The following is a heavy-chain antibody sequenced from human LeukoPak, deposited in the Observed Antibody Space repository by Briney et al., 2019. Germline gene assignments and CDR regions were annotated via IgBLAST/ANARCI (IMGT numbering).Heavy chain of an antibody. V-gene: IGHV3-23*01. D-gene: IGHD1-26*01. Sequence: AGGSLRLSCAASGFTFSTYGMSWVRQAPGTGLEWVSASSGGGGSTYYADSVKGRFTIARDNSKNTLYLQMNSLRGEDTAVYYCAKDRRVGAIGECFHHWGQGTLVTVSS. J-gene: IGHJ1*01. CDR2: SSGGGGST. CDR1: GFTFSTYG. CDR3: AKDRRVGAIGECFHH.